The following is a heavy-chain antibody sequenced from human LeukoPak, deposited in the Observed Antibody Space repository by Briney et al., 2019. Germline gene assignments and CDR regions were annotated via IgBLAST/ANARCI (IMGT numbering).Heavy chain of an antibody. V-gene: IGHV1-46*01. Sequence: ASVKVSCKASGYTFTGYYMHWVRQAPGQGLEWMGIINPSGGSTSYAQKFQGRVTMTRNTSISTAYMELSSLRSEDTAVYYCARDRRSGSQSWGQGTLVTVSS. D-gene: IGHD1-26*01. J-gene: IGHJ5*02. CDR3: ARDRRSGSQS. CDR2: INPSGGST. CDR1: GYTFTGYY.